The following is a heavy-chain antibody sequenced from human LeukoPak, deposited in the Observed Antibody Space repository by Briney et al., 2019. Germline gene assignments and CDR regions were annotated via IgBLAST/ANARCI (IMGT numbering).Heavy chain of an antibody. CDR1: GGSISSYY. CDR3: ARTPSDFWSGYHPHSDY. CDR2: IYTSGST. V-gene: IGHV4-4*07. J-gene: IGHJ4*02. D-gene: IGHD3-3*01. Sequence: SETLSLTCTVSGGSISSYYWSWIRQPAGKGLEWIGRIYTSGSTNYNPSLKSRVTMSVDTSKNQFSLKLSSVTAADAAVYYCARTPSDFWSGYHPHSDYWGQGTLVTVSS.